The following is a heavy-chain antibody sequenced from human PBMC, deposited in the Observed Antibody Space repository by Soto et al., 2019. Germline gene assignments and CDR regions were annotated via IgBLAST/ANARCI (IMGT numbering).Heavy chain of an antibody. Sequence: ASVKVSCKASGCTFTSYAMHWVRQAPGQRLEWMGWINAGNGNTKYSQKFQGRVTITRDTSASTAYMELSSLRSEDTAVYYCARVGEQWLPMGWFEPWGQGTLVTVSS. CDR1: GCTFTSYA. J-gene: IGHJ5*02. D-gene: IGHD6-19*01. CDR2: INAGNGNT. V-gene: IGHV1-3*01. CDR3: ARVGEQWLPMGWFEP.